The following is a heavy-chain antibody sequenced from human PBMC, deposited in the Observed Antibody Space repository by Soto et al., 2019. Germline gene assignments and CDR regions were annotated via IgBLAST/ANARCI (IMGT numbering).Heavy chain of an antibody. CDR2: FYYSGST. CDR1: GGSISTYY. V-gene: IGHV4-59*03. J-gene: IGHJ5*02. CDR3: ARATHYFDSSQFDP. Sequence: SETLSLTCSVSGGSISTYYWSWIRQPPGKGLEWIAYFYYSGSTNYNPSLKSRVTISVDTSKNQFSLKLSSVTTADTAVYFCARATHYFDSSQFDPWGQGTLVTVSS. D-gene: IGHD3-22*01.